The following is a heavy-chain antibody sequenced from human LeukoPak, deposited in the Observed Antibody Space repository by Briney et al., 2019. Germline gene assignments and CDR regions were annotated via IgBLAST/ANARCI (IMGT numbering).Heavy chain of an antibody. CDR3: AELGITMIGGV. D-gene: IGHD3-10*02. J-gene: IGHJ6*04. Sequence: GGSLRLSCAASGFTFSSYEMNWVRQAPGEGLEWVSSISSRAASIYYADSVKGRFTISRDNAKNSLYLQMNSLGAEDTAVYYCAELGITMIGGVWGKGTTVTISS. CDR2: ISSRAASI. CDR1: GFTFSSYE. V-gene: IGHV3-48*03.